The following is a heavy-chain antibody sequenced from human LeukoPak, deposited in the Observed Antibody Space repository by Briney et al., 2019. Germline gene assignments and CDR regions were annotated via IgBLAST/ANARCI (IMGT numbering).Heavy chain of an antibody. V-gene: IGHV1-69*13. Sequence: GASVQVSCQASGGTFSSYAISWVRQAPGQGLEWMGGIIPIFGTANYAQKFQGRVTITADESTSTAYMELSSLRSEDTAVYYCARLGYCSGGSCSTGWGQGTLVTVSS. CDR1: GGTFSSYA. CDR2: IIPIFGTA. CDR3: ARLGYCSGGSCSTG. J-gene: IGHJ4*02. D-gene: IGHD2-15*01.